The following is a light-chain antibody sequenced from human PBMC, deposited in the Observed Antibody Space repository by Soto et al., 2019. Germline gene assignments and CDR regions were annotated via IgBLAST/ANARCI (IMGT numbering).Light chain of an antibody. CDR2: QVS. V-gene: IGKV2-30*02. Sequence: DVVMTQSPLSLPVTLGQPASISCRSSQSLVHNNGNTYLAWFHQRPGQSPRRLIYQVSNRDSGVTDRFSGSGSGTDFTLKISRVEADDFVIYHCMQGSHVPHTFVLGTQFDI. CDR3: MQGSHVPHT. CDR1: QSLVHNNGNTY. J-gene: IGKJ2*01.